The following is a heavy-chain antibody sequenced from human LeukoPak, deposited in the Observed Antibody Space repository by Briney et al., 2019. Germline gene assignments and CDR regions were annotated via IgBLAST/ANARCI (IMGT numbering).Heavy chain of an antibody. V-gene: IGHV3-23*01. CDR2: ISGSGGST. J-gene: IGHJ3*02. CDR1: GFTFSSYA. CDR3: AKGSGGTRPHAFDI. D-gene: IGHD2-15*01. Sequence: PGGSLRLSCAVSGFTFSSYAMSWVRQAPGKGLEWVSAISGSGGSTFYADSVKGRFTISRDNSKNTLYLQMNSLRAEDTAVYCCAKGSGGTRPHAFDIWGQGTMVTVSS.